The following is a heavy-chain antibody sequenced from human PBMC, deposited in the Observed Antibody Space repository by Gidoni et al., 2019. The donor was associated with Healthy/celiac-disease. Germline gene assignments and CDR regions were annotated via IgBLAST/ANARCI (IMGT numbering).Heavy chain of an antibody. D-gene: IGHD6-6*01. CDR3: ARNRPGPGGASPPFYMDV. Sequence: QVTLKESGPVLVKPTETLTLTCTVSGFSLSNARMGVSWIRQPPGKALEWLPPIFSNDEKSYRTSLKSRLPISKDTSKSQVVLTTTNMDPVDTSKYYCARNRPGPGGASPPFYMDVWGKGTTVTVSS. J-gene: IGHJ6*03. CDR2: IFSNDEK. CDR1: GFSLSNARMG. V-gene: IGHV2-26*01.